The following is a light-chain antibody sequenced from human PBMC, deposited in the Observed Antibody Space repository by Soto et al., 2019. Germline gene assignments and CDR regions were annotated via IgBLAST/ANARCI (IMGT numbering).Light chain of an antibody. CDR3: NSYTSASTYV. Sequence: QSALTQPPSVSGSPGQSVTISCTGTSTDFVSYNRVSWYQQPPGTAPKLIIYEASNRPSGVPDRFSGSKSGNTASLAISWLQAEDEADYYCNSYTSASTYVFGTGTKLTVL. V-gene: IGLV2-18*02. CDR2: EAS. J-gene: IGLJ1*01. CDR1: STDFVSYNR.